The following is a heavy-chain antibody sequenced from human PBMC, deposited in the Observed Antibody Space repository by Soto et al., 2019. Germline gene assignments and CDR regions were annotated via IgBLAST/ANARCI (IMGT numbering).Heavy chain of an antibody. D-gene: IGHD1-26*01. CDR3: ARSPRRVDGKWYFDY. V-gene: IGHV4-4*02. CDR2: ILQTGHT. J-gene: IGHJ4*02. CDR1: GDSFSSSNW. Sequence: QVQLQESGPRLVKPSGTLSLTCGVSGDSFSSSNWWTWIRQPPGKGLEWIGDILQTGHTDPSPYRRCRLTISIDTAKKQFSLNLTSVTATDTAVYYCARSPRRVDGKWYFDYWGPGALVTVSS.